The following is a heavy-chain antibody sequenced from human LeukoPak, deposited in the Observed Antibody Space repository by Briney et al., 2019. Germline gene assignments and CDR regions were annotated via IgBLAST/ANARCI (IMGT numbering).Heavy chain of an antibody. CDR2: IIGSGGST. CDR1: GFTFTTYD. CDR3: AKGTYYYDSSGYYGGYYFDY. V-gene: IGHV3-23*01. Sequence: GGTLRLSCAASGFTFTTYDMSWVRQAPGKGLEWVSTIIGSGGSTYYADSVKGRFTISRDNSKNTLYLQMNSLRAEDTAVYYCAKGTYYYDSSGYYGGYYFDYWGQGTLVTVSS. D-gene: IGHD3-22*01. J-gene: IGHJ4*02.